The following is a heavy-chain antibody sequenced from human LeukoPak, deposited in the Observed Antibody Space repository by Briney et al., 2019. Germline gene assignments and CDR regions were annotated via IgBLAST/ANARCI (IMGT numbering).Heavy chain of an antibody. V-gene: IGHV1-69*13. D-gene: IGHD5-12*01. CDR3: ARCPWQRDGQGAFYFDY. J-gene: IGHJ4*02. CDR1: GGTFSSYA. Sequence: SVKVSCKASGGTFSSYAISWVRQAPGQGLEWMGGIIRVFNTADQAQKFQDRVTITADESTSTAYMELSSLRSEDTAVYYCARCPWQRDGQGAFYFDYWGQGTLVTVSS. CDR2: IIRVFNTA.